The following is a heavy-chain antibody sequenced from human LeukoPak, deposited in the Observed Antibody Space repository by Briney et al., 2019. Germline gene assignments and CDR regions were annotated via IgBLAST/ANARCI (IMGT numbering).Heavy chain of an antibody. J-gene: IGHJ4*02. V-gene: IGHV4-34*01. D-gene: IGHD3-10*01. Sequence: SETLSLTCAVYGGSFSGYYWSWIRQPPGKGLEWIGEINHSGSTNYNPSLRSRVTISVDTSKNQFSLKLSSATAADTAVYYCARIDRRHYGSGSYFDYWGQGTLVTVSS. CDR3: ARIDRRHYGSGSYFDY. CDR2: INHSGST. CDR1: GGSFSGYY.